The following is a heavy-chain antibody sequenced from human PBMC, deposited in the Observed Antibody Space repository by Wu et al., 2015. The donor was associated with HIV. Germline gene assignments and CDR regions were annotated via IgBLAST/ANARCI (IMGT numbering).Heavy chain of an antibody. D-gene: IGHD3-22*01. CDR3: AREDPNRGDSSGYYQRAYYYGMGR. CDR2: IIPIFGTA. J-gene: IGHJ6*01. Sequence: QVQLVQSGAEVKKPGSSVKVSCKASGGTFSSYAISWVRQAPGQGLEWMGRIIPIFGTANYAQKFQGRVTITADESTSTAYMELSSLRSEDTAVYYCAREDPNRGDSSGYYQRAYYYGMGRLGAKGTTGHRLL. CDR1: GGTFSSYA. V-gene: IGHV1-69*13.